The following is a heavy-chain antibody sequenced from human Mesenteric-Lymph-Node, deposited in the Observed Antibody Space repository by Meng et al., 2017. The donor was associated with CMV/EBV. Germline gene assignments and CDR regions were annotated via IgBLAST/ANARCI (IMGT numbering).Heavy chain of an antibody. Sequence: GSLRLSCTVSGGSISSSSYYWGWIRQPPGKGLEWIGSIYYSGSTYYNPSLKSRVTISVDTSKNQFSLKLSSVTAADTAVYYCATQGVAVADRYYYYYGMDAWGQGTTVTVSS. CDR3: ATQGVAVADRYYYYYGMDA. CDR2: IYYSGST. CDR1: GGSISSSSYY. D-gene: IGHD6-19*01. J-gene: IGHJ6*02. V-gene: IGHV4-39*07.